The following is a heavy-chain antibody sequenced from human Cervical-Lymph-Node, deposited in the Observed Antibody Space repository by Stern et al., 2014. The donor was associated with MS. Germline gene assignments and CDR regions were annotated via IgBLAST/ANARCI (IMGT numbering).Heavy chain of an antibody. Sequence: ESGPALVKPTQTLTLTCTFSGFSLSTRGMCVSWLRQPPGKALEWLALLDWDCDTSYRPSLTTRLTISPGTSRNHAVLTRTNMDPVDTATYYCARDTLERDTEMVTSSDYYYYGMDVWGQGTTVSVSS. CDR1: GFSLSTRGMC. CDR2: LDWDCDT. J-gene: IGHJ6*02. D-gene: IGHD5-18*01. V-gene: IGHV2-70*01. CDR3: ARDTLERDTEMVTSSDYYYYGMDV.